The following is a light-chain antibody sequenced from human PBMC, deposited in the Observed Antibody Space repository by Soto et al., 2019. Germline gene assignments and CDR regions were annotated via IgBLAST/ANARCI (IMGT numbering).Light chain of an antibody. V-gene: IGKV3-20*01. CDR1: QSISSSY. Sequence: EIVLTQSPGTLSLSPGEGATLSCRASQSISSSYLAWYQQKPGQAPRLLIYAASSRATGIPDRFSGSGSGTDFTLTISRLEPEDFAVYYCKLYGSSHMFSFGQGTKLDIK. CDR3: KLYGSSHMFS. CDR2: AAS. J-gene: IGKJ2*01.